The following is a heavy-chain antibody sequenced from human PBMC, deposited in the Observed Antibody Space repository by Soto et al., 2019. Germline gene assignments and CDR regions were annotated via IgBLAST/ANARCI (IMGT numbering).Heavy chain of an antibody. Sequence: AVGSLRLSCAAAEVTFSSYAMSWVRQAPGKGLEWVSAISGSGGSIYYADSVKGRFTISRDNSKNTLYLQMNSLRAEDTAVYYCAKAHRNWYVDYWGQGTLVTVSS. CDR1: EVTFSSYA. D-gene: IGHD1-1*01. V-gene: IGHV3-23*01. CDR2: ISGSGGSI. J-gene: IGHJ4*02. CDR3: AKAHRNWYVDY.